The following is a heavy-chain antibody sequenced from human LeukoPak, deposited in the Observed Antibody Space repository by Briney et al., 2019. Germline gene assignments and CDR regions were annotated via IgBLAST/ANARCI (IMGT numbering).Heavy chain of an antibody. D-gene: IGHD2-15*01. V-gene: IGHV4-61*01. CDR3: AREVVAPRDGYYYYYMDV. CDR2: IYDSGST. Sequence: SETLSLTCTVSGGSISSSSYHWSWIRQPPGKRLEWIGYIYDSGSTNYNPSLKSRVTISIDTSKNQFSLKLSSVTAADTAVYYCAREVVAPRDGYYYYYMDVWGKGTTVTISS. J-gene: IGHJ6*03. CDR1: GGSISSSSYH.